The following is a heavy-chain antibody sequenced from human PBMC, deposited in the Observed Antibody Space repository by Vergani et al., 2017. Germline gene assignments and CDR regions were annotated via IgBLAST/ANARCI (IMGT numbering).Heavy chain of an antibody. J-gene: IGHJ5*02. V-gene: IGHV4-31*03. D-gene: IGHD3-16*02. CDR3: ARSPFGGVIVRGWFDP. CDR1: GGSISSGYY. CDR2: IYYSGST. Sequence: QVHLQESGPGLVKPSQTLSLTCTVSGGSISSGYYWSWIRQHPGKGLKWIGYIYYSGSTYYNPSLKSRVTISVDTSKNQFSLKLNSVTAADTAVYYCARSPFGGVIVRGWFDPWGQGTLVTVSS.